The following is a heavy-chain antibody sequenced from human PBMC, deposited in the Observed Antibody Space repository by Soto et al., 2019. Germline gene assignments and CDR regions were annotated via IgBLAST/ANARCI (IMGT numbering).Heavy chain of an antibody. Sequence: SETLSLTCAVYGGSFSGYYWSWIRQPPGKGLEWIGEINHSGSTNYNPSLKSRVTISVDTSKNQFSLKLSSVTAADTAVYYCARGPFHFVVVQAAMYYYYYMDVWGKGTTVTV. CDR2: INHSGST. CDR1: GGSFSGYY. D-gene: IGHD2-2*01. J-gene: IGHJ6*03. CDR3: ARGPFHFVVVQAAMYYYYYMDV. V-gene: IGHV4-34*01.